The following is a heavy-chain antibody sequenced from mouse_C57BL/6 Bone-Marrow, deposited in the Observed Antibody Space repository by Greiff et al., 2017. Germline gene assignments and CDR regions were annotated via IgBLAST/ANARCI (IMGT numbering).Heavy chain of an antibody. CDR1: GFNIKDDY. CDR2: IDPENGDT. CDR3: TLITTVVGDAMDY. J-gene: IGHJ4*01. Sequence: EVQLQQSGAELVRPGASVKLSCTASGFNIKDDYMHWVKQRPEQGLEWIGWIDPENGDTEYASKFQGKATITADTSSNTASLQLSSLTSEDTAVYYCTLITTVVGDAMDYWGQGTSVTVSS. V-gene: IGHV14-4*01. D-gene: IGHD1-1*01.